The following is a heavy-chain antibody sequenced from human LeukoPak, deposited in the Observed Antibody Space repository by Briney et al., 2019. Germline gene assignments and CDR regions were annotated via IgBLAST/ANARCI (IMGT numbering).Heavy chain of an antibody. CDR1: GFTFSGSA. J-gene: IGHJ4*02. CDR2: IRSKANSYAT. CDR3: TRLDDY. Sequence: GGSLKLSCAASGFTFSGSAMPWVRQASGKGLEWVGRIRSKANSYATAYAASVKGRFTISRDDSKNTAYLQMNSLKTEDTAVYYCTRLDDYWGQGTLVTVSS. V-gene: IGHV3-73*01.